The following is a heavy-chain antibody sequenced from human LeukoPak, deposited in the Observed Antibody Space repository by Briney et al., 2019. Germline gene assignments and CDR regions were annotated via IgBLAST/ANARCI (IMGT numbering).Heavy chain of an antibody. V-gene: IGHV3-48*04. CDR1: GFTFSSYS. D-gene: IGHD4-17*01. J-gene: IGHJ1*01. CDR3: ALKGVDGDYEYFQH. CDR2: ISSSSSTI. Sequence: GGSLRLSCAASGFTFSSYSMNWVRQAPGKGLEWVSYISSSSSTIYYADSVKGRFTISRDNAKNSLYLQVNSLRAEDTAVYYCALKGVDGDYEYFQHWGQGTLVTVSS.